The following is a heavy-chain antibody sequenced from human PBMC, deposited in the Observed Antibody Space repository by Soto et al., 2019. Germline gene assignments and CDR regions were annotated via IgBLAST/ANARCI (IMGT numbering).Heavy chain of an antibody. CDR3: ARDYYDGSSGPFDY. V-gene: IGHV4-59*12. Sequence: SETLSLTCTVSGGSISSYYWSWIRQPPGKGLEWIGYIYYSGSTNYNPSLKSRVTISVDTSKNQFSLKLNSMTAADTAVYYCARDYYDGSSGPFDYWGQGTLVTVSS. CDR2: IYYSGST. D-gene: IGHD3-22*01. J-gene: IGHJ4*02. CDR1: GGSISSYY.